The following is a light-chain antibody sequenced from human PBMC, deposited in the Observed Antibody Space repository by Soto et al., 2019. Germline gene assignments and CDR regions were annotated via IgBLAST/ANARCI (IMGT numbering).Light chain of an antibody. J-gene: IGKJ4*01. Sequence: DIQMTQSPSFVSASVGDRVTITCRASQGISSWLAWYQHKPGRAPKLLIHAASSLESVVPSRFSGSGSGTDLTLTIRSLQHEDFATNYCQQTTSLPLTFGGGTKVEIK. V-gene: IGKV1-12*01. CDR1: QGISSW. CDR3: QQTTSLPLT. CDR2: AAS.